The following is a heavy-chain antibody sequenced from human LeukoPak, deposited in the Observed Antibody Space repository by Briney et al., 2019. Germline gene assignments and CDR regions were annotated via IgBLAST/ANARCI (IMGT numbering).Heavy chain of an antibody. J-gene: IGHJ4*02. CDR2: ITANGGST. D-gene: IGHD6-13*01. Sequence: GGSLRLSCSASGFTFSSYAMHWVRQAPGRGLEYASGITANGGSTYYADSVKGRFTISRDNSKNTLYLQMSSLRAEGTAVYYCVKGTQLVGDYFDYWGQGTLVTVSS. CDR1: GFTFSSYA. V-gene: IGHV3-64D*08. CDR3: VKGTQLVGDYFDY.